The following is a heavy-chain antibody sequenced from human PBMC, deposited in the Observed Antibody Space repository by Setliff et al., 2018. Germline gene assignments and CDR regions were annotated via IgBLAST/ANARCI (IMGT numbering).Heavy chain of an antibody. V-gene: IGHV4-38-2*01. CDR1: GVSISDGHF. Sequence: KASETLSLTCAVSGVSISDGHFWGWIRQPPGKGLEWIGSIDRTGNRYYNSPLRSRVTLSIDMSRNEFSLELRSMTAADTAMYYCARRDEYLQFREFFDFWGQG. J-gene: IGHJ4*02. CDR2: IDRTGNR. D-gene: IGHD3-10*01. CDR3: ARRDEYLQFREFFDF.